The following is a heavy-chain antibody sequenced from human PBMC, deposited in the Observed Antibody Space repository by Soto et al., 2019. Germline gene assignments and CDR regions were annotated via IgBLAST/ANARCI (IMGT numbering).Heavy chain of an antibody. CDR3: ARDGYSGYRGDYYYGMDV. CDR2: IIPIFGTA. D-gene: IGHD5-12*01. J-gene: IGHJ6*02. CDR1: GGTFSSYA. V-gene: IGHV1-69*12. Sequence: QVQLVQSGAEVKKPGSSVKVSCKASGGTFSSYAISWVRQAPGQGLEWMGGIIPIFGTANYAQKFQGRVTITADESTSPAYMELSSLRSEDTAVYYCARDGYSGYRGDYYYGMDVWGQGTTVTVSS.